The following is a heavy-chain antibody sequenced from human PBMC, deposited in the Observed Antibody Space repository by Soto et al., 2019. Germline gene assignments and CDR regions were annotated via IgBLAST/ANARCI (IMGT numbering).Heavy chain of an antibody. Sequence: SVKVSCKASGGTFSSYAISWVRQAPGQGLEWMGGIIPIFGTANYAQKFQGRVTITADESTSTAYMELSSLRSEDTAVYYCARDRVSGARRQFGELFFDYWGQGTLVTVSS. CDR1: GGTFSSYA. CDR3: ARDRVSGARRQFGELFFDY. CDR2: IIPIFGTA. D-gene: IGHD3-10*01. J-gene: IGHJ4*02. V-gene: IGHV1-69*13.